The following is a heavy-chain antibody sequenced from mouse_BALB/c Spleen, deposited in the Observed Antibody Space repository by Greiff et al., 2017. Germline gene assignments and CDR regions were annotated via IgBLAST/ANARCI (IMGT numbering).Heavy chain of an antibody. CDR2: IRSKSNNYAT. Sequence: EVKLQESGGGLVQPKGSLKLSCAASGFTFNTYAMNWVRQAPGKGLEWVARIRSKSNNYATYYADSVKDRFTISRDDSQSMLYLQMNNLKTEDTAMYYCVRDYGYYYAMDYWGQGTSVTVSS. CDR1: GFTFNTYA. CDR3: VRDYGYYYAMDY. V-gene: IGHV10-1*02. J-gene: IGHJ4*01. D-gene: IGHD1-2*01.